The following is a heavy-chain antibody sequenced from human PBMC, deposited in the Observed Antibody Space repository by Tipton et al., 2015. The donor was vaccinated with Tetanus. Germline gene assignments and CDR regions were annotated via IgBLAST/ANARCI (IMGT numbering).Heavy chain of an antibody. CDR3: ARAGGGSWGNFDY. J-gene: IGHJ4*02. Sequence: TLSLTCTVSGGSISSYYWSWIRQPPGKGLEWIGYIYYSGSTNYNPSLKSRVTISVYTSKNQFSLKLSSVTAADTAVYYCARAGGGSWGNFDYWGQGTLVTVSS. CDR2: IYYSGST. CDR1: GGSISSYY. V-gene: IGHV4-59*01. D-gene: IGHD6-13*01.